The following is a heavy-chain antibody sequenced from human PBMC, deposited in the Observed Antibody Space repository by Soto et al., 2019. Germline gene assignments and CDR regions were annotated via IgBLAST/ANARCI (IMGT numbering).Heavy chain of an antibody. CDR2: IYYSGST. J-gene: IGHJ4*02. CDR1: GGSVSSGSYY. D-gene: IGHD1-26*01. CDR3: ARYNSGSFYYFDY. Sequence: SETLSLTCTVSGGSVSSGSYYWSWIRQPPGKGLEWIGYIYYSGSTNYNPSLKSRVTISVDTSKNQFSLKLSSVTAADTAVYYCARYNSGSFYYFDYWGQGTLVTVSS. V-gene: IGHV4-61*01.